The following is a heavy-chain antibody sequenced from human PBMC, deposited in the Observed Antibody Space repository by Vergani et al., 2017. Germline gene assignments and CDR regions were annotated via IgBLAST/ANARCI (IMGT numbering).Heavy chain of an antibody. D-gene: IGHD6-19*01. CDR2: ISGSGGST. V-gene: IGHV3-23*04. CDR1: GFTFSSYA. CDR3: AKDPGAVAGTLRNNYYYYYMDV. J-gene: IGHJ6*03. Sequence: EVQLVESGGGLIQPGGSLRLSCAASGFTFSSYAMSWVRQAPGKGLEWVSAISGSGGSTYYADSVKGRFTISRDNSKNTLYLQMNSLRAEDTAVYYCAKDPGAVAGTLRNNYYYYYMDVWGKGTTVTVSS.